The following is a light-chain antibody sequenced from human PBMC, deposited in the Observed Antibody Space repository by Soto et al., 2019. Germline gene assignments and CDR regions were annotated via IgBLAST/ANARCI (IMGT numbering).Light chain of an antibody. CDR3: QSYDSSTPVV. Sequence: NFMLTQPHSVSESPGKTVTISCTRSSGSIASNYVQWYQQRPGSAPPTVIYEDNQRPSGVPDRFSGSIDSSSNSASLTISGLKTEDEADYYCQSYDSSTPVVFGGGTKVTVL. V-gene: IGLV6-57*04. CDR2: EDN. CDR1: SGSIASNY. J-gene: IGLJ2*01.